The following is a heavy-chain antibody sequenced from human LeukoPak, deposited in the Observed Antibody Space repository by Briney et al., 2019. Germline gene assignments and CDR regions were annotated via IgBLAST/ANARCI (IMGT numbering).Heavy chain of an antibody. Sequence: ASVKVSCKASGYTFTSYGISWVRQAPGQGLEWMGWISACNGNTNYAQKLQGRVTMTTDTSTSTAYMELRGLRSDDTAVYYCAREALRGIAAAGTSFVSDWGQGTLVTVSS. CDR3: AREALRGIAAAGTSFVSD. D-gene: IGHD6-13*01. V-gene: IGHV1-18*01. J-gene: IGHJ4*02. CDR1: GYTFTSYG. CDR2: ISACNGNT.